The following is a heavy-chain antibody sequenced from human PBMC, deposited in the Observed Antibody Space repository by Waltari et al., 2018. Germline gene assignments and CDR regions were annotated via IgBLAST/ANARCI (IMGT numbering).Heavy chain of an antibody. V-gene: IGHV4-34*01. CDR3: ARDYGGNSVGWFDP. CDR2: INHSGST. J-gene: IGHJ5*02. D-gene: IGHD2-21*02. CDR1: GGSFSGYY. Sequence: QVQLQQWGAGLLKPSETLSLTCAVYGGSFSGYYWSWFRQPPGKGLEWMGEINHSGSTNYNPSLKSRVTISVDTSKNQFSLKLSSVTAADTAVYYCARDYGGNSVGWFDPWGQGTLVTVSS.